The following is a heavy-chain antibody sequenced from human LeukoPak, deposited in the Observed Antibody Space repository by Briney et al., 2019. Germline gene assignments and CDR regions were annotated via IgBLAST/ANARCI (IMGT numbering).Heavy chain of an antibody. D-gene: IGHD6-13*01. CDR1: GFTFSSYG. V-gene: IGHV3-30*02. CDR3: ATGTSSSWYQVYDY. J-gene: IGHJ4*02. Sequence: PGGSLRLSCAASGFTFSSYGMHWVRQAPGKGLEWVAFIRYDGSNKYYADSVKGRFTISRDNSKNTLYLQMNSLRAEDTAVYFCATGTSSSWYQVYDYWGQGTLVTVSS. CDR2: IRYDGSNK.